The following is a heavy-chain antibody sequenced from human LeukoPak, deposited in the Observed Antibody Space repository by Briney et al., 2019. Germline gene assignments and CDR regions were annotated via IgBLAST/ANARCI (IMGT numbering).Heavy chain of an antibody. CDR1: GGTFSSYA. Sequence: ASVKVSCEASGGTFSSYAIIWVRQAPGQGLEWMGGIIPIFGTANYAQKFQGRVTITADESTSTAYMELSSLRSEDTAVYYCARDRMTPYGYSGYGEYGMDVWGQGTTVTVSS. V-gene: IGHV1-69*01. D-gene: IGHD5-12*01. CDR3: ARDRMTPYGYSGYGEYGMDV. J-gene: IGHJ6*02. CDR2: IIPIFGTA.